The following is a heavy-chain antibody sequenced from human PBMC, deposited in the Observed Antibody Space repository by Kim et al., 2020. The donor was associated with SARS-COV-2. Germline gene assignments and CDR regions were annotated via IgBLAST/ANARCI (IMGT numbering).Heavy chain of an antibody. CDR1: GFRFSNYG. V-gene: IGHV3-30*18. CDR2: ISYDGSIK. Sequence: GGSLRLSCAASGFRFSNYGMHWVRQAPGKGLEWVAVISYDGSIKYYADSVKGRLTISRDNSKNTLHLQWTGLRTEDTAVYYCAKGFHVENGLIYWSNAF. CDR3: AKGFHVENGLIYWSNAF. D-gene: IGHD2-2*01. J-gene: IGHJ3*01.